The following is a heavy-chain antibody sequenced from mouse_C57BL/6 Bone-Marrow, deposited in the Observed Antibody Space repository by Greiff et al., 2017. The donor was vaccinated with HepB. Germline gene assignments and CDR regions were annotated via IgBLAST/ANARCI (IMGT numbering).Heavy chain of an antibody. J-gene: IGHJ1*03. D-gene: IGHD2-4*01. CDR1: GFTFSDYG. V-gene: IGHV5-15*01. CDR3: ASRSLHDYDWYFDV. Sequence: EVKLVESGGGLVQPGGSLKLSCAASGFTFSDYGMAWVRQAPRKGLEWVAFISNLAYSIYYADTVTGRFTISRENAKNTLYLEMSSLRSEDTAMYYCASRSLHDYDWYFDVWGTVTTVTVSS. CDR2: ISNLAYSI.